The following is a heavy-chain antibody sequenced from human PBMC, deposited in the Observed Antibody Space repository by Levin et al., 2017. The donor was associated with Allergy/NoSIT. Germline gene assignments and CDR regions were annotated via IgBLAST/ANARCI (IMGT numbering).Heavy chain of an antibody. V-gene: IGHV5-51*01. CDR3: ARRQGSGYYQRFDS. J-gene: IGHJ4*02. CDR2: IYPGDSDT. Sequence: GESLKISCKGSGYSFTSYWIGWVRQMSGKGLEWMGIIYPGDSDTRYSPSFQGRVTISADKSIDTAFLQWRTLKASDSATYFCARRQGSGYYQRFDSWGRGTLLTVSS. D-gene: IGHD3-22*01. CDR1: GYSFTSYW.